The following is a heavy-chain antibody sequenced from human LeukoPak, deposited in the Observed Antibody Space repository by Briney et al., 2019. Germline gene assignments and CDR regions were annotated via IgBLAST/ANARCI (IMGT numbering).Heavy chain of an antibody. CDR2: IYYSGST. V-gene: IGHV4-59*01. D-gene: IGHD6-13*01. J-gene: IGHJ4*02. CDR1: GGSISSYY. Sequence: SETLSLTCTVSGGSISSYYWSWIRQPPGKGLEWIGYIYYSGSTNYNPSLKSRVTISVDTSKNEFSLKLTSVNAADTAVYYCARDRPGGSSLDYWGQGTLVTVSS. CDR3: ARDRPGGSSLDY.